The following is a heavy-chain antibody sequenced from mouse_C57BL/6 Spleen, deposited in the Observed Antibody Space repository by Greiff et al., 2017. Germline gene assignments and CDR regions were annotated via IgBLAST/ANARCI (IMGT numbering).Heavy chain of an antibody. CDR2: IDPSDSYT. CDR1: GYTFTSYW. J-gene: IGHJ2*01. CDR3: ARSRVITTVVAPFDY. V-gene: IGHV1-69*01. D-gene: IGHD1-1*01. Sequence: QVQLKQPGAELVMPGASVKLSCKASGYTFTSYWMHWVKQRPGQGLEWIGEIDPSDSYTNYNQKFKGKSTLTVDKSSSTAYMQLSSLTSEDSAVYYCARSRVITTVVAPFDYWGQGTTLTVSS.